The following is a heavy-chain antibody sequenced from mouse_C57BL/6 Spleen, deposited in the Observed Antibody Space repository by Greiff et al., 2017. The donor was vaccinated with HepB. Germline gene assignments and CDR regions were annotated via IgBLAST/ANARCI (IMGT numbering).Heavy chain of an antibody. V-gene: IGHV1-26*01. Sequence: VQLQQSGPELVKPGASVKISCKASGYTFTDYYMNWVKQSHGKSLEWIGDINPNNGGTSYNQKFKGKATLTVDKSSSTAYMELRSLTSEDSADYYCGTVDYAMNYWGQGTSITVAS. CDR1: GYTFTDYY. CDR3: GTVDYAMNY. CDR2: INPNNGGT. J-gene: IGHJ4*01.